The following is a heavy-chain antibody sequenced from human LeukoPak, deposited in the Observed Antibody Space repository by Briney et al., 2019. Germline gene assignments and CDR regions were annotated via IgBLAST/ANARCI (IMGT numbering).Heavy chain of an antibody. CDR1: GFTFSSYA. D-gene: IGHD2-2*01. J-gene: IGHJ4*02. V-gene: IGHV3-30*01. CDR2: ISYDGSNK. Sequence: AGSLRLSCAASGFTFSSYAMHWVRQAPGKGLEWVAVISYDGSNKYYADSVKGRFTISRDNSKNTLYLQMNSLRAEDTAVYYCARDPYDIVVVPAATFDYWGQGTLVTVSS. CDR3: ARDPYDIVVVPAATFDY.